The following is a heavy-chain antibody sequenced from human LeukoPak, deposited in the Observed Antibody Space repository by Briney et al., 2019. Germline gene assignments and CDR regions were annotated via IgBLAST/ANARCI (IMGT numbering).Heavy chain of an antibody. CDR2: IIPIFGTA. J-gene: IGHJ3*02. V-gene: IGHV1-69*05. CDR1: GGTFSSYA. D-gene: IGHD1-7*01. CDR3: ARGFRPNYLNDAFDI. Sequence: GASVKVSCKASGGTFSSYAISWGRQPPGKGLEWRGGIIPIFGTANYAQKFQGRVTITTDESTSTAYMELSSLRSEDTAVYYCARGFRPNYLNDAFDIWGQGTMVTVSS.